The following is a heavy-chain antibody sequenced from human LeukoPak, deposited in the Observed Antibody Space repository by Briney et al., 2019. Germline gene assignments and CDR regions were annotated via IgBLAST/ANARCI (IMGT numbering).Heavy chain of an antibody. CDR3: ARVFPNTERLAHFDY. J-gene: IGHJ4*02. CDR1: GGTFSSYA. D-gene: IGHD2-21*01. CDR2: IIPILGIA. Sequence: SVKVSCKASGGTFSSYAISWVRLAPGQGLEWMGRIIPILGIANYAQKFQGRVTITADKSTSTAYMELSSLRSEDTAVYYCARVFPNTERLAHFDYWGQGTLVTVSS. V-gene: IGHV1-69*04.